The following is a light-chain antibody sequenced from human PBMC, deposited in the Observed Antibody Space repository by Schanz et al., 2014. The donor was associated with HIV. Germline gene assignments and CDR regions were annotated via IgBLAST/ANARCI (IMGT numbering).Light chain of an antibody. CDR1: RSNVGTNT. V-gene: IGLV1-44*01. CDR3: ATWADSLNGWV. Sequence: QSVLTQPPSASGTPGQRVTISCSGSRSNVGTNTVNWYQRLPGTAPKVLIYSDNQRPSGVPDRFSGSKSGTSASLAISGLRSEDEADYYCATWADSLNGWVLGGGTKLTVL. J-gene: IGLJ3*02. CDR2: SDN.